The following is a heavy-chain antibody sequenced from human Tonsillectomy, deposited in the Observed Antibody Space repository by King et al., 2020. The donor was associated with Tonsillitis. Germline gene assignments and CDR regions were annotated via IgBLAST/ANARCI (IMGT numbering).Heavy chain of an antibody. CDR3: ARDEKTVAALIDY. D-gene: IGHD6-19*01. J-gene: IGHJ4*02. V-gene: IGHV3-21*01. Sequence: VQLVESGGGLVKPGGSLRLSCAASGFTFSSYSMNWVRQAPGKGLEWVSSISSSSSYIYYADSVKGRFTIYRDNAKNSLYLQMNSLRAEDTAVYYCARDEKTVAALIDYWGQGTLVTVSS. CDR2: ISSSSSYI. CDR1: GFTFSSYS.